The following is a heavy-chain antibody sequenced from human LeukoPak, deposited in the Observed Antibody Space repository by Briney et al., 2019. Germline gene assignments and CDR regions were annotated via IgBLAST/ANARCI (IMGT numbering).Heavy chain of an antibody. CDR3: ARAEWSNWYFDL. CDR2: IKQDGSEK. CDR1: GFTFSTYW. J-gene: IGHJ2*01. Sequence: GSLRLSCAASGFTFSTYWMKWVRQAPGKGPEWVANIKQDGSEKYYVDSVKGRFTPSRDSAKNSLYLQMNSLRAEDTAVYYCARAEWSNWYFDLWGRGTLVTVSS. V-gene: IGHV3-7*03. D-gene: IGHD3-3*01.